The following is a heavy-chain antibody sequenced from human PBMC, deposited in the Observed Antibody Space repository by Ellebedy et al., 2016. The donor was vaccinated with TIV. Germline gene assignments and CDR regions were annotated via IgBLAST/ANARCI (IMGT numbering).Heavy chain of an antibody. V-gene: IGHV3-30*04. Sequence: GGSLRLXXAASGFTFGSYTMYWVRQAPGKGLEWVAMISYDGYNEYYGDSVRGRFTISRVNSRSTLCLQMNSLRAEDTAVYYCVRDNSGYYYFDYWGQGTLITVSS. CDR2: ISYDGYNE. D-gene: IGHD3-22*01. J-gene: IGHJ4*02. CDR3: VRDNSGYYYFDY. CDR1: GFTFGSYT.